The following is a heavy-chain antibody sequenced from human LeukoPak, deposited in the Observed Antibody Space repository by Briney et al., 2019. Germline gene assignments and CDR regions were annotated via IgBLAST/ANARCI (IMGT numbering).Heavy chain of an antibody. CDR3: AKGRVGYSGYDYLFFDY. CDR2: ISYYRSNK. D-gene: IGHD5-12*01. CDR1: GFTFSSYG. V-gene: IGHV3-30*18. J-gene: IGHJ4*02. Sequence: GGSLRLSCAASGFTFSSYGMHWVRQAPGKGLEWVAVISYYRSNKYYADSVKGRFTISRDNSKNTLYLQMNSLRAEDTAVYYCAKGRVGYSGYDYLFFDYWGQGTLVTVSS.